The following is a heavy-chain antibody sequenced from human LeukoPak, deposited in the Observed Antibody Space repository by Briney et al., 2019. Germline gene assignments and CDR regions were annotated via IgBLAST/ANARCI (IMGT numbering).Heavy chain of an antibody. J-gene: IGHJ6*03. CDR1: GFTFSSYW. V-gene: IGHV3-7*01. CDR2: IKQDGSEK. Sequence: PGGSLRLSCAASGFTFSSYWMSWVRQAPGKGLEWVANIKQDGSEKYYVDSVKGRFTISRDNAKNSPYLQMNSLRAEDTAVYYCARGSSSWYYYYYYMDVWGKGTTVTVSS. CDR3: ARGSSSWYYYYYYMDV. D-gene: IGHD6-13*01.